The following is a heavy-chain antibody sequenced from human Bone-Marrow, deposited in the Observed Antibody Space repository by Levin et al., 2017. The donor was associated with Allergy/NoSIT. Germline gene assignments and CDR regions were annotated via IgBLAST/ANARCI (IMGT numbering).Heavy chain of an antibody. J-gene: IGHJ4*02. D-gene: IGHD3-22*01. CDR1: GGTFSSYA. CDR3: ARRYYYDSSGYYYLDY. CDR2: IIPIFGTA. Sequence: SVKVSCKASGGTFSSYAIGWVRQAPGQGLEWMGGIIPIFGTANYAQKFQGRVTITADESTSTAYMELSSLRSEDTAVYYCARRYYYDSSGYYYLDYWGQGTLVTVSS. V-gene: IGHV1-69*13.